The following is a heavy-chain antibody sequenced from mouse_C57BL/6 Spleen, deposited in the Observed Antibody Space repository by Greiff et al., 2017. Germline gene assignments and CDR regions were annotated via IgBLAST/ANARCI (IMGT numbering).Heavy chain of an antibody. J-gene: IGHJ2*01. V-gene: IGHV1-19*01. D-gene: IGHD1-1*01. CDR1: GYTFTDYY. Sequence: EVKLQESGPVLVKPGASVKMSCKASGYTFTDYYMNWVKQSHGKSLEWIGVINPYNGGTSYNQKFKGKATLTVDKSSSTAYMELNSLTSEDSAVYYCAREGFTTVVADFDYWGQGTTLTVSS. CDR3: AREGFTTVVADFDY. CDR2: INPYNGGT.